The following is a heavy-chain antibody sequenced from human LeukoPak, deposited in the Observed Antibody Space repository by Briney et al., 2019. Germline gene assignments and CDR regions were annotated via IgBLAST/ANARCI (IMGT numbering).Heavy chain of an antibody. CDR1: GFTFSDYY. J-gene: IGHJ4*02. V-gene: IGHV3-11*01. CDR3: ARDAGSGWYYPNDY. Sequence: GGSLRLSCAASGFTFSDYYMSWIRQAPGKGLEWVSYISSSGSTIYYADSVKGRFTISRDNAKNSLYPQMNSLRAEDTAVYYCARDAGSGWYYPNDYWGQGTLVTVSS. CDR2: ISSSGSTI. D-gene: IGHD6-19*01.